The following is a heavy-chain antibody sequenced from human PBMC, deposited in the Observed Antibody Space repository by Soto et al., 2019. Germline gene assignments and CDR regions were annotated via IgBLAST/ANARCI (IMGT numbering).Heavy chain of an antibody. J-gene: IGHJ6*02. Sequence: QVQLQESGPGLVKPSQTLSLTCTVSGGSISSGDYYWSWLRQPPGKGLEWIGYIYYSGSTYYNPSLKSRVTISVDTSKNQFSLKLSSVTAADTAVYYCARALTEGYYSYGMDVWGQGTTVTVSS. CDR1: GGSISSGDYY. D-gene: IGHD2-8*01. CDR2: IYYSGST. CDR3: ARALTEGYYSYGMDV. V-gene: IGHV4-30-4*01.